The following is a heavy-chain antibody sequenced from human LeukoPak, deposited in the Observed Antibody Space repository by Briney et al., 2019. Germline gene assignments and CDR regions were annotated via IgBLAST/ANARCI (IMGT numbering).Heavy chain of an antibody. Sequence: PGGSLRLSCAVSGFFVSNYYMDWVRQAPGKGLDWVSVIFTAGSTYNADPVKGRFTISRDNFKNTLYLQMNSLRAEDTAVYYCARAGYLGTDAFDIWGQGTMVTVSS. CDR2: IFTAGST. CDR3: ARAGYLGTDAFDI. J-gene: IGHJ3*02. V-gene: IGHV3-53*01. D-gene: IGHD1-14*01. CDR1: GFFVSNYY.